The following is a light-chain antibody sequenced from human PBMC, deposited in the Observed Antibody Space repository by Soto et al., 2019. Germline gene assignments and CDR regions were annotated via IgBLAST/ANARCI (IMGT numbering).Light chain of an antibody. CDR1: QSFSSN. J-gene: IGKJ5*01. V-gene: IGKV3-15*01. CDR3: QHHNYWPPIT. Sequence: EILMTQSPATLSVSPGERATLSCRASQSFSSNLAWYQQKPGQAPRLIIYGASTRAAGIPDRFSGSGSGTEFSLTISSLQSEDFAVYDCQHHNYWPPITFGQGTRLEIK. CDR2: GAS.